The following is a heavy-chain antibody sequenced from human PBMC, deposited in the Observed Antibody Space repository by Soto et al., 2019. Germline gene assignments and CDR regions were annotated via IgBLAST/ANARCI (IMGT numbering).Heavy chain of an antibody. D-gene: IGHD1-1*01. Sequence: QVQLVQSGAEVKKPGASVKVSCKASGYTFTSYGISWVRQASGQGLEWMGWISAYTGNTKYAQKLQGRVTMTTDTPTSTAYMELRSLRSDDTAVYYCARDEAYKWNDGGWFDPWGQGTLVTVSS. CDR1: GYTFTSYG. CDR2: ISAYTGNT. J-gene: IGHJ5*02. V-gene: IGHV1-18*01. CDR3: ARDEAYKWNDGGWFDP.